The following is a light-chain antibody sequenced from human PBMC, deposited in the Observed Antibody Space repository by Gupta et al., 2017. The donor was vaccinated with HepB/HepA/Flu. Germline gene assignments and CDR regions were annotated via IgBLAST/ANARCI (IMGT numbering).Light chain of an antibody. J-gene: IGKJ4*01. CDR3: QHYDYSIPLS. CDR2: GAS. V-gene: IGKV3-20*01. Sequence: EIVLTQSPGTLSLSPGERATLSCRASQSFTSGYLAWYQQKPGQAPRLLIYGASRRAAGIPDRCSGSESGTDFTLTISRREPEDFAVYYCQHYDYSIPLSFGGGTKVEMK. CDR1: QSFTSGY.